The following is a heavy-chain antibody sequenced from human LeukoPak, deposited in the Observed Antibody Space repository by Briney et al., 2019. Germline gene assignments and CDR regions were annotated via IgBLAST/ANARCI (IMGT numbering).Heavy chain of an antibody. D-gene: IGHD3-16*02. J-gene: IGHJ4*02. CDR3: ARGRDDYFWGSYRYTGPVYFDY. CDR2: INHSGST. Sequence: SETLSLTCAVYGGSFSGYYWRWIRQPPGKGLEWIGEINHSGSTNYNPSLKSRVTISVDTSKNQFSLKLSSVTAADTAVYYCARGRDDYFWGSYRYTGPVYFDYWGQGTLVTVSS. V-gene: IGHV4-34*01. CDR1: GGSFSGYY.